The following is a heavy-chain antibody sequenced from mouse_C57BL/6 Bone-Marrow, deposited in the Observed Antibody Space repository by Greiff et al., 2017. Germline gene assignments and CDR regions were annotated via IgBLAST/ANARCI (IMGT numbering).Heavy chain of an antibody. D-gene: IGHD2-4*01. Sequence: VQLLESGAELMKPGASVKLSCKATGYTFTGYWIEWVKPRPGHGLELIGEFLPGSGSTNYIVKFKGNAIFTADTSSNSAYMPLSSLTTEDSAIYYCAREGYDYDGGFAYWGQGTLVTVSA. CDR2: FLPGSGST. J-gene: IGHJ3*01. CDR1: GYTFTGYW. CDR3: AREGYDYDGGFAY. V-gene: IGHV1-9*01.